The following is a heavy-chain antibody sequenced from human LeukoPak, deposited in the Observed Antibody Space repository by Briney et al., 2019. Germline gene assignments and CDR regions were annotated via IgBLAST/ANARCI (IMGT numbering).Heavy chain of an antibody. CDR2: ISHDGSIK. CDR3: ARDPSPSGYCSSTSCHLGDY. CDR1: GFTVSSNY. J-gene: IGHJ4*02. D-gene: IGHD2-2*01. Sequence: GGSLRLSCAASGFTVSSNYMSWVRQAPGKGLEWVAVISHDGSIKYYADSVKGRFTISRDNSKNTLYLQMNSLRAEDTAVYYCARDPSPSGYCSSTSCHLGDYWGQGTLVTVSS. V-gene: IGHV3-30-3*01.